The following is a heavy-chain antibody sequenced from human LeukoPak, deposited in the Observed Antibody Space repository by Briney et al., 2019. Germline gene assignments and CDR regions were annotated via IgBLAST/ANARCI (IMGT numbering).Heavy chain of an antibody. CDR2: IFPVFGTT. J-gene: IGHJ3*02. D-gene: IGHD3-16*01. V-gene: IGHV1-69*05. CDR3: ARSRTHSGTYVRGDRDSFSM. Sequence: SLKVSSKHPRGTLTNYNMSWVPPAPGQGLEWLGAIFPVFGTTNYAPKFQGRVAITTDESSTTAYMELSSLRSEDTAVYYCARSRTHSGTYVRGDRDSFSMWGQGTMVTVSS. CDR1: RGTLTNYN.